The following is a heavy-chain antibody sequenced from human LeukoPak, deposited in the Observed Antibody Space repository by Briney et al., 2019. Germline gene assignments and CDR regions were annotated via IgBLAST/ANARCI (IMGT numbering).Heavy chain of an antibody. D-gene: IGHD6-13*01. CDR2: IYYSGST. J-gene: IGHJ4*02. V-gene: IGHV4-30-4*08. CDR1: GGSISSGDYY. CDR3: ARVSGQQLYFY. Sequence: SRTLSLTCTVSGGSISSGDYYWSWIRQPPGKGLEWIGYIYYSGSTYYNPSLKSRVTISVDTSKNQFSLKLSSVTAADTAVYYCARVSGQQLYFYWGQGTLVTVSS.